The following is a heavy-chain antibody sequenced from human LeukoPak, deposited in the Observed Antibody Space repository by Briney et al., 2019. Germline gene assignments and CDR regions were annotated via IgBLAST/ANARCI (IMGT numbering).Heavy chain of an antibody. CDR3: ARDEIRSGWYFDY. CDR1: GYTLTELS. J-gene: IGHJ4*02. D-gene: IGHD6-19*01. Sequence: ASVKVSCKVSGYTLTELSMHWVRQAPGKGLEWMGGFDPEDGETIYAQKFQGRVTITRDTSASTAYMELSSLRSEDTAVYYCARDEIRSGWYFDYWGQGTLVTVSS. CDR2: FDPEDGET. V-gene: IGHV1-24*01.